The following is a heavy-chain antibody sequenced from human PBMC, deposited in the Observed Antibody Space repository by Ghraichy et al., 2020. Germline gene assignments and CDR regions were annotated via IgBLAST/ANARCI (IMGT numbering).Heavy chain of an antibody. Sequence: SETLSLTCAVYGGSFSGYYWSWIRQPPGKGLEWIGEINHSGSTNYNPSLKSRVTISVDTSKNQFSLKLSSVTAADTAVYYCARDYYGSGPPKWRYYYYGMDVWGQGTTVTVSS. CDR2: INHSGST. V-gene: IGHV4-34*01. J-gene: IGHJ6*02. CDR1: GGSFSGYY. CDR3: ARDYYGSGPPKWRYYYYGMDV. D-gene: IGHD3-10*01.